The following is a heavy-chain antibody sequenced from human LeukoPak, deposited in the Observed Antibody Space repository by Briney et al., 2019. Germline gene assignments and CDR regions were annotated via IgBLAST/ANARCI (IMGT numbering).Heavy chain of an antibody. CDR3: ATFGWLQSNWFDP. CDR1: GYTLTELS. J-gene: IGHJ5*02. D-gene: IGHD5-24*01. V-gene: IGHV1-24*01. Sequence: ASVTVSFTVSGYTLTELSMHWVRQAPGKGLEWMGGFDPEDGETIYAQKFQGRVTMTEDTSTDTAYMELSSLRSEDTAVYYCATFGWLQSNWFDPWGQGTLVTVSS. CDR2: FDPEDGET.